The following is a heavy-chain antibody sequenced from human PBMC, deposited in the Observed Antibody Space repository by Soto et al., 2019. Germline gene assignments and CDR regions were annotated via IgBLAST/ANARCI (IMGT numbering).Heavy chain of an antibody. CDR3: ARDPIWTYTWNYARLNYLDP. V-gene: IGHV1-3*04. CDR1: GYTFTNNV. J-gene: IGHJ5*02. CDR2: IHTAKGNT. D-gene: IGHD1-7*01. Sequence: ASVKVSCKASGYTFTNNVIHWLRQAPGQTXEWMGWIHTAKGNTKYSQKFEARVTLTRDTAASTAYMELNSLRSDDTAVYYCARDPIWTYTWNYARLNYLDPWCQGTLVTVSS.